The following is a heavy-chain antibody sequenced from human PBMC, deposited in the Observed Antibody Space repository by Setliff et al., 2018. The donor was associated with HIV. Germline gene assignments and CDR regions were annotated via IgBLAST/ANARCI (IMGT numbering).Heavy chain of an antibody. J-gene: IGHJ4*02. Sequence: GASVKVSCKAPGDTFSTSALSWVRQAPGQGLEWMGGIIPVFRMTDYAEKFQGRVTITTDKSTSTAYMELSSLRSEDTAVYYCARADSSNWYHVDYWGQGTLVTVSS. CDR2: IIPVFRMT. CDR3: ARADSSNWYHVDY. V-gene: IGHV1-69*10. CDR1: GDTFSTSA. D-gene: IGHD6-13*01.